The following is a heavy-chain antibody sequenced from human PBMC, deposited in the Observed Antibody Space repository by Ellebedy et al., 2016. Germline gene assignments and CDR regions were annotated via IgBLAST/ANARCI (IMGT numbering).Heavy chain of an antibody. CDR3: AKDTIPLSLPPHCTNGVCYFDYYGIDV. CDR1: GFTFNDYA. J-gene: IGHJ6*02. D-gene: IGHD2-8*01. CDR2: ISGNSGSI. Sequence: GGSLRLSCAASGFTFNDYAMHWVRQAPGKGLEWVSGISGNSGSIGYADSVKGRFTISRDNAKNSLYLQMNSLRAEDTALYYCAKDTIPLSLPPHCTNGVCYFDYYGIDVWGQGTTVTVSS. V-gene: IGHV3-9*01.